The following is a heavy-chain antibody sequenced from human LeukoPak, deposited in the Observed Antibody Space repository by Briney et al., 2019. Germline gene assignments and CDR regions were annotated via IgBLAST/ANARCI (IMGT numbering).Heavy chain of an antibody. D-gene: IGHD6-19*01. V-gene: IGHV3-23*01. Sequence: PGGSLRLSCAASGFTFSSYAMSWVRQDPGTGLEWVSAISGSGGSTYYADSVKGRFTISRDNSKNTLYLQMNSLRAEDTAVYYCAKEVVPVAGTYYGMDVWGQGTTVTVSS. J-gene: IGHJ6*02. CDR3: AKEVVPVAGTYYGMDV. CDR2: ISGSGGST. CDR1: GFTFSSYA.